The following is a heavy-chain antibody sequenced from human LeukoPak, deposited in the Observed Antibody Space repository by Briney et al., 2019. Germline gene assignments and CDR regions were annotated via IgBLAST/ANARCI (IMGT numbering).Heavy chain of an antibody. J-gene: IGHJ4*02. CDR1: GYTFSSYG. Sequence: APVKVSCKASGYTFSSYGISWVGQAPGQGVEWMGWVSAYNGNTNYAQKLQGRVTMTTDTSTSTAYMELRSLRSDDTAVYYCARDLTSSSWYGARHFYFDYWGQGTLVTVSS. D-gene: IGHD6-13*01. V-gene: IGHV1-18*04. CDR3: ARDLTSSSWYGARHFYFDY. CDR2: VSAYNGNT.